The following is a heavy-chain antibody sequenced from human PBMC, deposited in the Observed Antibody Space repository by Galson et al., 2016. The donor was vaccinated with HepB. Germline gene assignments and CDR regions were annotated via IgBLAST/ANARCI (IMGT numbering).Heavy chain of an antibody. D-gene: IGHD4-23*01. J-gene: IGHJ4*02. CDR2: ITWSGTIV. CDR1: GFTFSTHE. V-gene: IGHV3-48*03. CDR3: TRRWLRSDDC. Sequence: SLRLSCAASGFTFSTHEMNWVRQAPGKGLEWVSFITWSGTIVHYAESVKGRFTISRDNDQNLLYLQMNSLRVDDTAVYYCTRRWLRSDDCWGQGTLVTVSS.